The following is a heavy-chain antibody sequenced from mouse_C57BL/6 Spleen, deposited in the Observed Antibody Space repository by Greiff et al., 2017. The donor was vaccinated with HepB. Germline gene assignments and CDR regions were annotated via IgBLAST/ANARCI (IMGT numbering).Heavy chain of an antibody. Sequence: QVQLKQPGAELVKPGASVKLSCKASGYTFTSYWMHWVKQRPGQGLEWIGMIHPNSGSTNYNEKFKSKATLTVDKSSSTAYMQLSSLTSEDSAVYYCARSGYYGSSYVWYFDVWGTGTTVTVSS. CDR1: GYTFTSYW. CDR3: ARSGYYGSSYVWYFDV. CDR2: IHPNSGST. V-gene: IGHV1-64*01. J-gene: IGHJ1*03. D-gene: IGHD1-1*01.